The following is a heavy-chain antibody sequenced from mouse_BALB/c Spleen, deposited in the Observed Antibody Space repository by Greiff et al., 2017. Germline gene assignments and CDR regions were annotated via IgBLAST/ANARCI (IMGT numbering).Heavy chain of an antibody. Sequence: DVMLVESRGGLVKPGGSLKLSCAASGFTFSSYAMSWVRQTPEKRLEWVASISSGGSTYYPDSVKGRFTISRDNARNILYLQMSSLRSEDTAMYYCARGGYGSSFDYWGQGTTLTVSS. CDR3: ARGGYGSSFDY. V-gene: IGHV5-6-5*01. D-gene: IGHD1-1*01. CDR1: GFTFSSYA. J-gene: IGHJ2*01. CDR2: ISSGGST.